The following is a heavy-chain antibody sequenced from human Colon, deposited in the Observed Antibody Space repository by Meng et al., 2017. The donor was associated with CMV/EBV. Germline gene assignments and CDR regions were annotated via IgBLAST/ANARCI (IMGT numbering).Heavy chain of an antibody. CDR2: MNPNSGET. CDR3: ARGGGGTSSDY. D-gene: IGHD6-6*01. CDR1: GYPFINNN. J-gene: IGHJ4*01. Sequence: ASVKVSCKASGYPFINNNFNWVRQATGQGLEWMGWMNPNSGETGFAQKFQGRITMTRDTSINTAYMELSGLTSEDTAVYYCARGGGGTSSDYWGQGTLVTVSS. V-gene: IGHV1-8*01.